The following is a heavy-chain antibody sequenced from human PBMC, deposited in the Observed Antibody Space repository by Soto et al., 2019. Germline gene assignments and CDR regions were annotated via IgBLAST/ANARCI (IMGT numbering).Heavy chain of an antibody. J-gene: IGHJ6*02. CDR2: VNHSGST. D-gene: IGHD2-8*01. CDR1: GWSFSGYI. V-gene: IGHV4-34*01. Sequence: SETLSLTCDFYGWSFSGYIWTWIRQPPGKGLEWIGEVNHSGSTNYNPSLKSRVTISVDRSKNQFSLKLSSVTAADTAVYYCARRGYCTNGVCYYGMDVWGQGTTVTVSS. CDR3: ARRGYCTNGVCYYGMDV.